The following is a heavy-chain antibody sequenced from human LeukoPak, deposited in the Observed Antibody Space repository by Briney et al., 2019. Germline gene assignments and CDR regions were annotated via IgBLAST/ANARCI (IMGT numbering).Heavy chain of an antibody. J-gene: IGHJ4*02. CDR1: GGSISSSNW. V-gene: IGHV4-4*02. Sequence: PSETLSLTCAVSGGSISSSNWWSWVRQPPGKGLEWIGEIYHSEGTNYNPSLKSRVTISVDKSKNQFSLKLSSVTAADTAVYYCARDNYYDSSGYFDYWGQGTLVTVSS. CDR2: IYHSEGT. D-gene: IGHD3-22*01. CDR3: ARDNYYDSSGYFDY.